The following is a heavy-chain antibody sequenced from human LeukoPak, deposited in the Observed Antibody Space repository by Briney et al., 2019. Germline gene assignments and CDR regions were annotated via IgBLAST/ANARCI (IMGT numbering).Heavy chain of an antibody. D-gene: IGHD6-6*01. CDR2: MSYSGST. J-gene: IGHJ5*02. CDR3: ARDREYSSSGLVWFDP. V-gene: IGHV4-31*11. CDR1: GGSISSGGYY. Sequence: SETLSLTCAVSGGSISSGGYYWAWIRQHPGKGLEWIGDMSYSGSTYYNPSLKSRVTISVDTSKNQVSLNLTSVTAADTAVYYCARDREYSSSGLVWFDPWGHGILVTVSS.